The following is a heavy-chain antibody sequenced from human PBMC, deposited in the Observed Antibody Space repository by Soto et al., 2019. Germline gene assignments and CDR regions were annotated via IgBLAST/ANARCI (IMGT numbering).Heavy chain of an antibody. J-gene: IGHJ6*03. D-gene: IGHD2-8*01. V-gene: IGHV4-59*08. CDR2: IYYSGST. CDR3: ARHRITSSLGYCTNGVCYPLGDMDV. Sequence: SETLSLTCTVSGCSISSYYWSWIRQPPGKGLEWIGYIYYSGSTNYNPSLKSRDTISVDTSKNQFSLKLSSVTAADTVVYYCARHRITSSLGYCTNGVCYPLGDMDVWGKGTTVTVS. CDR1: GCSISSYY.